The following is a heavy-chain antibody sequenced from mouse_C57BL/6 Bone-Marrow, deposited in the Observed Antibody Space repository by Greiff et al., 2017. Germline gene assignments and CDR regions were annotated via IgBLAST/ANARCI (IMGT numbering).Heavy chain of an antibody. D-gene: IGHD2-1*01. V-gene: IGHV2-5*01. CDR3: AKPGYGNYDWYFDV. J-gene: IGHJ1*03. Sequence: VMLVESGPGLVQPSQSLSITCTVSGFSLTSYGVHWVRQSPGKGLEWLGVIWRGGSTDYNAAFMSRLSITKDNSKSQVFFKMNSLQADDTAIYDCAKPGYGNYDWYFDVWGTGTTVTVSS. CDR2: IWRGGST. CDR1: GFSLTSYG.